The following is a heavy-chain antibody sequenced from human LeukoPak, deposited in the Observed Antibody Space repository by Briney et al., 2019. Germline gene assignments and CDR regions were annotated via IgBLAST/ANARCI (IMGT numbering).Heavy chain of an antibody. CDR2: INHSGST. CDR3: SRGGVERYCSAGSSYGWSDP. Sequence: SETLSLTCAVYGGSFSGYYWSWIRQPPGKGLEWIGEINHSGSTNYNPSLKSRVTISVDTSKNQFSLNLNSVTATDTAVYYCSRGGVERYCSAGSSYGWSDPWGQGTLVTVSS. CDR1: GGSFSGYY. J-gene: IGHJ5*02. V-gene: IGHV4-34*01. D-gene: IGHD2-15*01.